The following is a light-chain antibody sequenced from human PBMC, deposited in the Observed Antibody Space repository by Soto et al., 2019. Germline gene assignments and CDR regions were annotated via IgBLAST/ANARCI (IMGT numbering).Light chain of an antibody. J-gene: IGKJ2*01. Sequence: IVMTQSPATLSVSPGERATLSCRASQSISTELAWYQQKPGQPPRLLIYSASTRATGVPARFTGSGSGSEFTLTISGLQSEDFAVYYCQQGHNLPLTFGQGTRLEI. CDR1: QSISTE. CDR3: QQGHNLPLT. CDR2: SAS. V-gene: IGKV3-15*01.